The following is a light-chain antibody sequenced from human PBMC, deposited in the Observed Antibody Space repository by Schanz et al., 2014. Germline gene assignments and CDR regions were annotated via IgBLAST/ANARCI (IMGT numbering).Light chain of an antibody. Sequence: QSALTQPASVSGSPGQSITISCTGTSSDVGGYKYVSWYQQHPGKAPKVMIYDVSNRPSGVSNRFSGSKSGNTASLTVSGLQAEDEADYYCSSYAGTNNWVVFGGGTKLTVL. CDR3: SSYAGTNNWVV. V-gene: IGLV2-14*01. J-gene: IGLJ2*01. CDR2: DVS. CDR1: SSDVGGYKY.